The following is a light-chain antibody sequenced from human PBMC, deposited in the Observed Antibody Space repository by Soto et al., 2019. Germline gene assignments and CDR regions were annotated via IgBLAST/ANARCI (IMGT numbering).Light chain of an antibody. CDR1: SSNIGINT. V-gene: IGLV1-44*01. CDR3: ATWDDSLDVHV. J-gene: IGLJ1*01. CDR2: GNN. Sequence: QSVLKQPPSASGTPGPTITISCSCGSSNIGINTVSWYEHLPGTAPRLLIYGNNQRPSGVPDRFSGSKSGTSASLAISGLQSEDEAHYYCATWDDSLDVHVFGTGTQPTVL.